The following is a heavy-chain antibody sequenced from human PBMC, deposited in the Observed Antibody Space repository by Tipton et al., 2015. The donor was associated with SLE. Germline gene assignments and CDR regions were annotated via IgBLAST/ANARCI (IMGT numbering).Heavy chain of an antibody. D-gene: IGHD1-1*01. CDR1: GGSISSYY. V-gene: IGHV4-59*12. J-gene: IGHJ4*02. CDR3: ASGFNFYFDY. CDR2: IYYSGIT. Sequence: TLSLTCTVSGGSISSYYWSWIRQPPGKGLEWIGYIYYSGITYYNPSLKSRVTISVDTSKKQFSLKLNSVTAADTAVYYCASGFNFYFDYWGQGTLVTVSS.